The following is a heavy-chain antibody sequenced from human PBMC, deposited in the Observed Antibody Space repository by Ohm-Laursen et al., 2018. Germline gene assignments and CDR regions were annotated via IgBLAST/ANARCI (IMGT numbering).Heavy chain of an antibody. Sequence: SLRLSCAASGFTFSNSAMSWVRQAPGKGLEWVSAISGSGGGSYYADSVKGRFTISRDNSKNTLYLQMNSLRAEDTAVYYCAKDRRDEWLVRAGLDYWGPGTLVTVSS. D-gene: IGHD6-19*01. CDR3: AKDRRDEWLVRAGLDY. J-gene: IGHJ4*02. CDR1: GFTFSNSA. CDR2: ISGSGGGS. V-gene: IGHV3-23*01.